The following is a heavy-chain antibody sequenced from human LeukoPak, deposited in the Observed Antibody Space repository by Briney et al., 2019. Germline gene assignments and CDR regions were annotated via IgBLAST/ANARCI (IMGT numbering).Heavy chain of an antibody. V-gene: IGHV4-61*08. CDR3: ARGMGVTPDY. CDR2: IYYSGST. D-gene: IGHD1-26*01. Sequence: SETLSLTCTVSGGSISSGDYYWSWIRQPPGKGLEWIGYIYYSGSTNYNPSLKSRVTISVDTSKNQFSLKLSSVTAADTAVYYCARGMGVTPDYWGQGTLVTVSS. CDR1: GGSISSGDYY. J-gene: IGHJ4*02.